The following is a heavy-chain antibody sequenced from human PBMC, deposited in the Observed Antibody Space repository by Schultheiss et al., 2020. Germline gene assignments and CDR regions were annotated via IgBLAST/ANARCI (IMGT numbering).Heavy chain of an antibody. CDR3: AKGWFGELLYPFDY. CDR2: ISWNSGSI. Sequence: GRSLRLSCAASGFTFDDYAMHWVRQAPGKGLEWVSGISWNSGSIGYADSVKGRFTISRDNAKNSLYLQMNSLRAEDTALYYCAKGWFGELLYPFDYWGQGT. J-gene: IGHJ4*02. V-gene: IGHV3-9*01. CDR1: GFTFDDYA. D-gene: IGHD3-10*01.